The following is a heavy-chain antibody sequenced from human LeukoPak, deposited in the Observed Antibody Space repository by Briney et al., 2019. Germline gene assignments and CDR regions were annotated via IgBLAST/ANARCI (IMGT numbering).Heavy chain of an antibody. Sequence: KASETLSLTCAVYGGSFSGYYWSWIRQPPGKGLEWIGSVRYSGKTYYNPSLKSRVTMSLDTSKNQFSLRLTSVTAADTAVYSCARHYYDSSGLAYYFDYWGQGTLVTVSS. J-gene: IGHJ4*02. V-gene: IGHV4-34*01. D-gene: IGHD3-22*01. CDR2: VRYSGKT. CDR3: ARHYYDSSGLAYYFDY. CDR1: GGSFSGYY.